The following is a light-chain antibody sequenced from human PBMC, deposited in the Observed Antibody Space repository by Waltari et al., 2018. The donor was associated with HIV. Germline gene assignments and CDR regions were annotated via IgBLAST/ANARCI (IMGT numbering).Light chain of an antibody. CDR3: QQASSLPLT. Sequence: DIQMTQSPSSVSASVGDRVTITCRASQSIGRWLVWYQQTPGKAPKLLIDAASTVQGGVPSRFSGSGSGTSFTLTISSLQPEDFATYYCQQASSLPLTFGEGTKVEIK. CDR2: AAS. V-gene: IGKV1-12*01. J-gene: IGKJ4*01. CDR1: QSIGRW.